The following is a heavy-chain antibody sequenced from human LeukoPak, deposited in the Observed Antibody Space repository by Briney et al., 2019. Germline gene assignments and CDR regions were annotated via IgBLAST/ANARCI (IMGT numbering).Heavy chain of an antibody. D-gene: IGHD3-22*01. J-gene: IGHJ6*02. V-gene: IGHV3-11*01. CDR1: GFTFNNYA. CDR2: ISSSGSTI. CDR3: ARDYYDSSGYYYGHYYGMDV. Sequence: GGSLRLSCAASGFTFNNYAMNWIRQAPGKGLEWVSYISSSGSTIYYADSVKGRFTISRDNAKNSLYLQMNSLRAEDTAVYYCARDYYDSSGYYYGHYYGMDVWGQGTTVTVSS.